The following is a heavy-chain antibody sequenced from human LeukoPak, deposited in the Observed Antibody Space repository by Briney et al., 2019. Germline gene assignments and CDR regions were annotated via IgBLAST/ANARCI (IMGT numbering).Heavy chain of an antibody. J-gene: IGHJ4*02. CDR3: TGARAPYYYYGSGRGPFDY. V-gene: IGHV1-2*02. D-gene: IGHD3-10*01. Sequence: ASVKVSCKASGYTFTGYYMHWVRQAPGQGREWMGWINPNSGGTNYAQKFQGRVNMTRDTSISTAYMKLSRIRSDDTAVYYCTGARAPYYYYGSGRGPFDYWGQGTLVTVSS. CDR1: GYTFTGYY. CDR2: INPNSGGT.